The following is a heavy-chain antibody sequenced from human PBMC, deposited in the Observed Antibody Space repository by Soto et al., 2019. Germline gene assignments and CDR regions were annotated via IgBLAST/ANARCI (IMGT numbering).Heavy chain of an antibody. J-gene: IGHJ5*02. Sequence: PSETLSLTCTVSGGSVSSGAYYWGWVRQNPGKGLEWIGYIHYRGNTYYNPSLMSRVTISIDTSQNQFSLMLSSVTAADTAVYFCARVSATATRWFAPWGQGTQVTV. D-gene: IGHD6-13*01. CDR2: IHYRGNT. CDR3: ARVSATATRWFAP. V-gene: IGHV4-31*03. CDR1: GGSVSSGAYY.